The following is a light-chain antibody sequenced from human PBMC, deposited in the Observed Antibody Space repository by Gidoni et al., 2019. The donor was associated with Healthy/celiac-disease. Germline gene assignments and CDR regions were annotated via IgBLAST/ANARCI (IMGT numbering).Light chain of an antibody. CDR3: QQTHSFPYT. CDR2: GAS. Sequence: DIQMTQSPSSLSASVGDTVTIPCRASQSIRTTTVSWYQQRPGKVPNLLIYGASSLEPGVPSRFSGSGSGTDFTLTITSLQPEDFATYYCQQTHSFPYTFGQGSKLDI. CDR1: QSIRTTT. V-gene: IGKV1-39*01. J-gene: IGKJ2*01.